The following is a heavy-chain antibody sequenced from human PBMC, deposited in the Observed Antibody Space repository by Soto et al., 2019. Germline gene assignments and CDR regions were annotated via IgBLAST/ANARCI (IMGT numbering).Heavy chain of an antibody. V-gene: IGHV4-34*01. CDR1: GGSFSGYY. D-gene: IGHD3-10*01. Sequence: SETLSLTCAVYGGSFSGYYWSWIRQPPGKGLEWIGEISHSGSTNYNPSLKSRVTISVDTSKNQFSLKLSSVTAADTAVYYCARSFVHYYGSGSYPYWGQGTLVTVSS. CDR3: ARSFVHYYGSGSYPY. CDR2: ISHSGST. J-gene: IGHJ4*02.